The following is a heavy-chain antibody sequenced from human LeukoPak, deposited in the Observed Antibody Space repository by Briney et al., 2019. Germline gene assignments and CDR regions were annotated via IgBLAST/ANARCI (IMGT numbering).Heavy chain of an antibody. CDR1: GFSISSDDC. CDR2: ISNRGSP. J-gene: IGHJ5*02. V-gene: IGHV4-38-2*02. D-gene: IGHD2-15*01. Sequence: SETLSLTCIVSGFSISSDDCWGWIRQPPGKGLEWIGSISNRGSPYYNPSLKSRVTMSVDMPNNQFSLRLSSVTAADTAVYYCARDGGFYCTASPNSWFDPWGQGTLVTVSS. CDR3: ARDGGFYCTASPNSWFDP.